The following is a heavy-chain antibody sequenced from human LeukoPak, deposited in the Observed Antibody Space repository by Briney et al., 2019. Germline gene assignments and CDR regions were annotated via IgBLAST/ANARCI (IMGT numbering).Heavy chain of an antibody. Sequence: GGSLRLSCAASGFTFSSYEMNWVRQAPGKGLEWVSYISSSGSTIYYADSVKGRFTISRDNAKNSLYLQMNSLRAEDTAVYYCARARRDGYNWANWYFDLRGRGTLVTVSS. V-gene: IGHV3-48*03. J-gene: IGHJ2*01. D-gene: IGHD5-24*01. CDR2: ISSSGSTI. CDR1: GFTFSSYE. CDR3: ARARRDGYNWANWYFDL.